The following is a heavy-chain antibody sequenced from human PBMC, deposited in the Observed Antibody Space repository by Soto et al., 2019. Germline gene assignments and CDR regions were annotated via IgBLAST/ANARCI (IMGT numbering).Heavy chain of an antibody. D-gene: IGHD1-26*01. V-gene: IGHV4-59*08. J-gene: IGHJ4*02. Sequence: PSETLSLTCTVSGGSISSYYWSWIRQPPGKGLEWIGYIYYSGSTNYNPSLKSRVTISVDTSKNQFSLKLSSVTAADTAVYYCATTINPGHFDYWGQGTLVTVSS. CDR1: GGSISSYY. CDR3: ATTINPGHFDY. CDR2: IYYSGST.